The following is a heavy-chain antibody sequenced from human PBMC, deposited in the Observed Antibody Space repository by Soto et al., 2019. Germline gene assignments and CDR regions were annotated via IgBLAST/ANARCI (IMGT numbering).Heavy chain of an antibody. D-gene: IGHD2-2*03. Sequence: QVTLEASGPVLAKPTETLTLTCTVSGFSLSNARMSVRWIRQPPGKALEWLAHLFSNDAKSSSASLKSRLTISKATPQSQVVLTITNMDPVDTATDYCAGIRGWGWIGPNDYWGQGTLVTVSS. V-gene: IGHV2-26*01. CDR2: LFSNDAK. CDR1: GFSLSNARMS. CDR3: AGIRGWGWIGPNDY. J-gene: IGHJ4*02.